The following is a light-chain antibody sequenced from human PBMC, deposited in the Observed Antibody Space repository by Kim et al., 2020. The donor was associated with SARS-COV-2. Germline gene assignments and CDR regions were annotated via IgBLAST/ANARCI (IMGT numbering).Light chain of an antibody. CDR2: GAS. V-gene: IGKV3-20*01. J-gene: IGKJ5*01. CDR3: QQYGSAPLT. CDR1: RTVTSKY. Sequence: SAGERAALACRASRTVTSKYLAWDQQKPGQAPRLLISGASTRAPGVPDRFSGSGSRTDFTLTISGLEPDDFAVYICQQYGSAPLTFGRGTRLEIK.